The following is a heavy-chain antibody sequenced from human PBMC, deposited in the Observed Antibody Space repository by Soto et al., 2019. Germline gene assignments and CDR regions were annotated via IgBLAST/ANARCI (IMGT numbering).Heavy chain of an antibody. Sequence: QVQLQQWGAGLLKPSETLSLTCAVYGGSFSGYYWSWIRQPPGKGLEWIGEINHSGSTNYNPSLKSRVTISVDTSKNQFSLKLSSVTAADTAVYYCARGYYEALDIWGQGTMVTVSS. CDR3: ARGYYEALDI. D-gene: IGHD3-3*01. J-gene: IGHJ3*02. CDR2: INHSGST. CDR1: GGSFSGYY. V-gene: IGHV4-34*01.